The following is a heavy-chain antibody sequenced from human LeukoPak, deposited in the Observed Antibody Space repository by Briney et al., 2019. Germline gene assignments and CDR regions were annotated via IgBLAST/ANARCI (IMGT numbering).Heavy chain of an antibody. J-gene: IGHJ3*02. CDR3: ARNCGGDCDAFDI. Sequence: SETLSLTCTVSGGSISGYYWSWIRQPPGKGLEWIGEINHSGSTNYNPSLKSRVTISVDTSKNQFSLKLSSVTAADTAVYYCARNCGGDCDAFDIWGQGTMVTVSS. V-gene: IGHV4-34*01. CDR2: INHSGST. D-gene: IGHD2-21*02. CDR1: GGSISGYY.